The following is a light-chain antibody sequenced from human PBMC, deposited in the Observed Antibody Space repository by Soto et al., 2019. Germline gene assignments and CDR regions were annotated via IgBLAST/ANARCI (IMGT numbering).Light chain of an antibody. Sequence: IVMTQSPATLSVSPGERATLSCRASQSVNNKLAWYQQKPGQAPRLLMYGASTRATGIPARFSGSGSGTEFTLTISSLQSEDFAVYYCQQYNNWRPWTFGNGNKVDI. J-gene: IGKJ1*01. CDR3: QQYNNWRPWT. CDR1: QSVNNK. CDR2: GAS. V-gene: IGKV3-15*01.